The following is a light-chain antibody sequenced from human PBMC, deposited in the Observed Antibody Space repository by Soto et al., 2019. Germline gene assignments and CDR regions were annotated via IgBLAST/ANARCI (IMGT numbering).Light chain of an antibody. J-gene: IGKJ4*01. Sequence: DIQMTQSPSTLSASVGDRVTITCRASQSIVNYLAWYQHKPGKAPNLLIYKASNLESGGPSRFSGSGSGTEFTLTISSLQPEDFATYYCQQYNTYPLTFGGGTKV. CDR1: QSIVNY. V-gene: IGKV1-5*03. CDR2: KAS. CDR3: QQYNTYPLT.